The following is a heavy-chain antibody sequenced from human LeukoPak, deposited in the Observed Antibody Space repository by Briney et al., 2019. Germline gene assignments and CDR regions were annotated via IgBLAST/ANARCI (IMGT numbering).Heavy chain of an antibody. CDR2: IYTSGST. CDR3: ARESGVMVTFGGVINNWFDP. Sequence: SETLSLTCTVSGGSISSYYWSWIRQPAGKGLEWIGRIYTSGSTNYNPSLKSRVTMSVDTSKNQFSLKLSSVTAADTAVYYCARESGVMVTFGGVINNWFDPWGQGILVTVSS. CDR1: GGSISSYY. J-gene: IGHJ5*02. V-gene: IGHV4-4*07. D-gene: IGHD3-16*02.